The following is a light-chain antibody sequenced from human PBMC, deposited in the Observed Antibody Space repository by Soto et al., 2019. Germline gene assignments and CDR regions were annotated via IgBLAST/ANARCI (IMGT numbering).Light chain of an antibody. Sequence: DIQMTQSPSSVSASVGDRVTITCRASQHISSWLAWYQQKPGQAPGLLIHDASNLQPGVPSRFSGRGSGTEFTLTISSLQPEDSATYFCQQANSFPFTFGGGTRVEIK. CDR2: DAS. CDR1: QHISSW. J-gene: IGKJ4*01. CDR3: QQANSFPFT. V-gene: IGKV1-12*01.